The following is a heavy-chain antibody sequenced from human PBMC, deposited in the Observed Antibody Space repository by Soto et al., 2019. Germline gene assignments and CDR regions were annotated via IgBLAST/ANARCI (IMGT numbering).Heavy chain of an antibody. CDR1: GGSISSYY. J-gene: IGHJ4*02. D-gene: IGHD5-18*01. V-gene: IGHV4-59*01. CDR3: ARKGTAMVTDPFDY. Sequence: SETLSLTCTVSGGSISSYYWGWIRQPPGKGLEWIGYIYYSGSTNYNPSLKSRVTISVDTSKNQFSLKLSSVTAADTAVYYCARKGTAMVTDPFDYWGQGTLVTVSS. CDR2: IYYSGST.